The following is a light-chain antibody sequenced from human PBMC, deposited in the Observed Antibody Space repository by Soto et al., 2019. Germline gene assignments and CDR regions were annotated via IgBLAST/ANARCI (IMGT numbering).Light chain of an antibody. V-gene: IGLV2-14*01. Sequence: QSALTQPASVSGSPGQSITISCTGSSSDIGAYNYVSWFQQYPGKAPKLIISEVSNRPSGVSNRFSGSKSGTAASLTISGLQTEDKADYFCFSFTTDWTHVFGTGTKVTV. CDR3: FSFTTDWTHV. J-gene: IGLJ1*01. CDR1: SSDIGAYNY. CDR2: EVS.